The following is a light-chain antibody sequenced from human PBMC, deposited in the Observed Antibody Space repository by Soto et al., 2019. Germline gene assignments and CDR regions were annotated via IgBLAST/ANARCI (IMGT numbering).Light chain of an antibody. CDR3: QHYKNWPPLT. CDR1: QSVSFH. Sequence: EIVMTQSPATLSVSPGETATLSCRASQSVSFHLAWYQQKPGQGPRLLIYGAFTRATGIPARFSGSGSGTDFTLTISSLQSEDFALYYCQHYKNWPPLTFGGGTKVEIK. CDR2: GAF. J-gene: IGKJ4*01. V-gene: IGKV3-15*01.